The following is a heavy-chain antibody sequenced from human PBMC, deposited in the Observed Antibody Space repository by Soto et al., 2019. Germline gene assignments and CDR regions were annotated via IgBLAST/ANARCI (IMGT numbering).Heavy chain of an antibody. Sequence: SETLSLTCAVYGGSFSSYYWSWIRQPPGKGLEWIGEINHSGSTNYNPSLKSRVTISVDTSKNQFSLKLSSVTAADTAVYYCARGGYYYGSGSYYGYWGQGTLVTVSS. CDR1: GGSFSSYY. V-gene: IGHV4-34*01. CDR3: ARGGYYYGSGSYYGY. D-gene: IGHD3-10*01. J-gene: IGHJ4*02. CDR2: INHSGST.